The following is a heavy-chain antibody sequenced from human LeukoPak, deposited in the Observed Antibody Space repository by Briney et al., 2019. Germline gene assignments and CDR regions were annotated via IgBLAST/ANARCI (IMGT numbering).Heavy chain of an antibody. J-gene: IGHJ4*02. CDR1: GYSISSGYY. CDR2: IYHSGST. CDR3: ARIAAAGISIFY. V-gene: IGHV4-38-2*02. D-gene: IGHD6-13*01. Sequence: SETLSLTCTVFGYSISSGYYWGWIRQPPGKGLEWIGSIYHSGSTYYNPSLKSRVTISVDTSKNQFSLKLSSVTAADTAVYYCARIAAAGISIFYWGQGTLVTVSS.